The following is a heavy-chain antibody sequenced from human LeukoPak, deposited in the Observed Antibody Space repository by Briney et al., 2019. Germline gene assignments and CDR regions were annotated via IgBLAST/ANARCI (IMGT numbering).Heavy chain of an antibody. CDR2: IYYSGST. J-gene: IGHJ4*02. CDR3: ARRATTGAPYYFDY. D-gene: IGHD1-1*01. V-gene: IGHV4-59*08. CDR1: GGSISSYY. Sequence: PSETLSLTCTVSGGSISSYYWSWIRQPPGEGLEWIGYIYYSGSTNYNPSLKSRVTISVDTSKNQFSLKLSSVTAADTAVYYCARRATTGAPYYFDYWGQGTLVTVSS.